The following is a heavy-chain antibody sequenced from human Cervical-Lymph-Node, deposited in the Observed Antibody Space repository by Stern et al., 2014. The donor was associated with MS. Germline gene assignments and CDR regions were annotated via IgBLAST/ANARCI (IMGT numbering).Heavy chain of an antibody. Sequence: QVQLGQSGGGVVQPGRALRLSCAASGFSFSRYAMHWVRQAPGTGLGWVALIWYDGSNPYYADSVTGRFTISRDNFKNTLYLQMNSLRAEDTAVYYCASAYSSSHYYFDYWGQGTLVTVSS. CDR1: GFSFSRYA. CDR3: ASAYSSSHYYFDY. D-gene: IGHD6-13*01. J-gene: IGHJ4*02. CDR2: IWYDGSNP. V-gene: IGHV3-33*01.